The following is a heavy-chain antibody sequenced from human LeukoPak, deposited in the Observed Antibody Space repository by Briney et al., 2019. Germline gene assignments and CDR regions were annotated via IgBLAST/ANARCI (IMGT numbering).Heavy chain of an antibody. V-gene: IGHV3-30*02. CDR1: GVSFIGYA. J-gene: IGHJ4*02. D-gene: IGHD5-24*01. CDR2: IQYDGSQK. Sequence: PGGSLRLSCAASGVSFIGYAMDWVRQAPGKGLEWVAFIQYDGSQKSYVDSVKGRFTISRDNSKNTLYLQMNSLRADDTALYYCASGYNYGFDYWGQGTLVTVSS. CDR3: ASGYNYGFDY.